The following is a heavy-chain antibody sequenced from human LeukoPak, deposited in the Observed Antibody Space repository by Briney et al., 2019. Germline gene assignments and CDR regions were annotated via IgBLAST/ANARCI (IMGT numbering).Heavy chain of an antibody. Sequence: GASVKVSCKASGDTFTGYYMHWVRQALGQGLEWMGWINPNSGGTNYAQKFQGRVTMTRDTSISTAYMELSRLRSDDTAVYYCARRANYDFWSGYWFDPWAREPWSPSPQ. D-gene: IGHD3-3*01. CDR3: ARRANYDFWSGYWFDP. J-gene: IGHJ5*02. V-gene: IGHV1-2*02. CDR1: GDTFTGYY. CDR2: INPNSGGT.